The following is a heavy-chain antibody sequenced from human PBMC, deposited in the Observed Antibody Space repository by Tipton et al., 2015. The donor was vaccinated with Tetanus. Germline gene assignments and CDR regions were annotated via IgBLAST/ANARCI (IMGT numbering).Heavy chain of an antibody. CDR2: IYHTGTT. CDR1: GDSISSGNYR. J-gene: IGHJ3*01. D-gene: IGHD3-16*02. V-gene: IGHV4-31*03. CDR3: ARDSSFGGVVVSDAFDF. Sequence: TLSLTCTVSGDSISSGNYRYNWIRQLPGKGLEWIGYIYHTGTTYYNPSFKSRVSISVDTSMSQFSLELNSVTAADTAVYYCARDSSFGGVVVSDAFDFWGQGTMVTVSS.